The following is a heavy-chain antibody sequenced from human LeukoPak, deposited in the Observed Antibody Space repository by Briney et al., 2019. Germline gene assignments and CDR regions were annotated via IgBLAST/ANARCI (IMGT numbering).Heavy chain of an antibody. CDR3: ARGVVVAADNNWFDP. CDR1: GGTFSSYA. V-gene: IGHV1-69*04. Sequence: EASVKVSCKASGGTFSSYAISWVRQAPGQGLEWMGRIIPILGIANYAQKFQGRVTITADKSTSTAYMELSSLRSEDTAVYYCARGVVVAADNNWFDPWGQGTLVTVSS. D-gene: IGHD2-15*01. J-gene: IGHJ5*02. CDR2: IIPILGIA.